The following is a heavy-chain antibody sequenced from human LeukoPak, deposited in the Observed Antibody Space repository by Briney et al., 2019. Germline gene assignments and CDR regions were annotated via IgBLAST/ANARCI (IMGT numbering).Heavy chain of an antibody. V-gene: IGHV3-30-3*01. CDR3: ARDPTSGTLYYFDY. Sequence: GGSLRLSCAASGFTFSNYAIHWVRQAPGKGLEWVAVISYDGSNKYYADSVKGRFTISRDNSKNTLYLQMNSLRAEDTAVYYCARDPTSGTLYYFDYWGQGTLVTVSS. J-gene: IGHJ4*02. CDR2: ISYDGSNK. CDR1: GFTFSNYA. D-gene: IGHD1-26*01.